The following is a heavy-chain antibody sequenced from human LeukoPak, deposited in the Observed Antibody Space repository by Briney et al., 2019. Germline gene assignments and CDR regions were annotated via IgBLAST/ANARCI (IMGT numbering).Heavy chain of an antibody. CDR1: GYTFTGYY. Sequence: ASVKVSCKASGYTFTGYYMHWVRQAPGQGLEWMGWINPNSSGTNYAQKFQGRVTMTRDTSISTAYMELSRLRSDDTAVYYCARKYSYGTYDAFDIWGQGTMVTVSS. CDR2: INPNSSGT. J-gene: IGHJ3*02. CDR3: ARKYSYGTYDAFDI. D-gene: IGHD5-18*01. V-gene: IGHV1-2*02.